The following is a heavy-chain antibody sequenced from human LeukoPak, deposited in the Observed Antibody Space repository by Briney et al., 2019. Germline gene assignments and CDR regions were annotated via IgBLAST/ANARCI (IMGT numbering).Heavy chain of an antibody. CDR1: GGSFSGYY. Sequence: PSETLSLTCAVYGGSFSGYYWSWIRQPPGKGLEWIGEINHSGSTNYNPSLKSRVTISVDTSKNQSSLKLSSVTAADTAVYYCARGNPLITMVRGVPPYYFDYWGQGTLVTVSS. CDR2: INHSGST. J-gene: IGHJ4*02. V-gene: IGHV4-34*01. CDR3: ARGNPLITMVRGVPPYYFDY. D-gene: IGHD3-10*01.